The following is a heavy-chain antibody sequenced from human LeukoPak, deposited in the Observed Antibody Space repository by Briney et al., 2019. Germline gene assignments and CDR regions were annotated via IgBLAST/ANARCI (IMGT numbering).Heavy chain of an antibody. D-gene: IGHD2-15*01. CDR2: ISSRSSYI. CDR3: VKEGGSPGGFDV. J-gene: IGHJ3*01. V-gene: IGHV3-21*01. Sequence: GGSLRLSCAASGFTFDDYGMSWVRHAPGKGLEWVSSISSRSSYIFYADSLQGRFTISRDNTKNSLYLQMNSLTVEDTAVYYCVKEGGSPGGFDVWGQGTMVTVSS. CDR1: GFTFDDYG.